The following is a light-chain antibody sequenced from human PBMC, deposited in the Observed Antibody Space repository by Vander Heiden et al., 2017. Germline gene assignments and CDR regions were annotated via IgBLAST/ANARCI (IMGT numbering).Light chain of an antibody. CDR3: MQALQTPRT. V-gene: IGKV2-28*01. Sequence: ILITQSPLSLPVTPGEPASISCRSSQSLLHSNGYNYLDWYLQKPGQSPQLLIYLGSNRASGVPDRFSGSGSGTDFTLKISRVEAEDVGVYYCMQALQTPRTFGQGTKVEIK. CDR2: LGS. J-gene: IGKJ1*01. CDR1: QSLLHSNGYNY.